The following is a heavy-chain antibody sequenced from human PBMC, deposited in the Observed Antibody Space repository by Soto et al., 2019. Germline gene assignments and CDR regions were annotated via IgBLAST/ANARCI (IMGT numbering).Heavy chain of an antibody. Sequence: ASVKVSCKASGYTFTSYAMHLVRQAPVQILELIVWINAGNFNTKYSQKFQGRLTITMYASASTSYIELIVLISEDTAVYYCSXDXLLWFGELSDYDYYGMDVWGQGNTVTVSS. J-gene: IGHJ6*02. D-gene: IGHD3-10*01. CDR1: GYTFTSYA. V-gene: IGHV1-3*01. CDR2: INAGNFNT. CDR3: SXDXLLWFGELSDYDYYGMDV.